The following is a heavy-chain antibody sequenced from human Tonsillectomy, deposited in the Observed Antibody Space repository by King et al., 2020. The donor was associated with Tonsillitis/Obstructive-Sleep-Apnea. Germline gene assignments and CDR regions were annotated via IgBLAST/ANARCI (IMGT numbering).Heavy chain of an antibody. D-gene: IGHD2-15*01. V-gene: IGHV3-21*01. CDR3: ARGGYCSGGSCYRTNDY. CDR2: MSSSSSYI. J-gene: IGHJ4*02. Sequence: VQLVESGGGLVKPGGSLRLSCAASGFTFSSYNMNWVRQAPGKGLEWVSSMSSSSSYIYYADSVKGRFTISRDNAKNSLYLQMNSLRAEDTAVYYCARGGYCSGGSCYRTNDYWGQGTLVTVSS. CDR1: GFTFSSYN.